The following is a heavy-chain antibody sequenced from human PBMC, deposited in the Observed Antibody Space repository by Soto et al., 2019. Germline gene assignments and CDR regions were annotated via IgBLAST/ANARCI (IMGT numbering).Heavy chain of an antibody. CDR3: APSPYSSSSYYFDY. D-gene: IGHD6-6*01. CDR2: IYWDDDK. V-gene: IGHV2-5*02. J-gene: IGHJ4*02. Sequence: QITLKESGPTLVKPTQTLTLTCTFSGFSLSTSGVGVGWIRQPPGKALEWLALIYWDDDKRDSPFLKSRLTITKDTSKHQVVLTMTNMDPVDTATYYCAPSPYSSSSYYFDYWGQGTLVTVSS. CDR1: GFSLSTSGVG.